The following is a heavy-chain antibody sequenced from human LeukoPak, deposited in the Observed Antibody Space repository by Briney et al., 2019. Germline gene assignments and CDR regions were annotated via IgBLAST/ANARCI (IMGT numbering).Heavy chain of an antibody. J-gene: IGHJ6*04. CDR2: IYYSGST. CDR3: ASAVVPAAKDYYGMDV. Sequence: PSQTLSLTCTVSGGSISSGGYYWSWIRQHPGTGLEWIGYIYYSGSTYYNPSLKSRVTISVDTSKNQFSLKLSSVTAADTAVYYCASAVVPAAKDYYGMDVWGKGTTVTVPS. D-gene: IGHD2-2*01. CDR1: GGSISSGGYY. V-gene: IGHV4-31*03.